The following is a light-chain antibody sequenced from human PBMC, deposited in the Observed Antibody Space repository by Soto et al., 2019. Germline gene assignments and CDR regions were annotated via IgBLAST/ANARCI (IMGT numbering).Light chain of an antibody. CDR3: QQYGSSPRT. Sequence: ELLMTQSPDTLSVSPGASATLSCRASQSVSSSYLAWYKQKPGQAPRLLIYGASTRATGVPTRFSGSGSGTDLTITISRLEPEDCAVYYCQQYGSSPRTFGQGTKVDIK. J-gene: IGKJ1*01. CDR1: QSVSSSY. V-gene: IGKV3-20*01. CDR2: GAS.